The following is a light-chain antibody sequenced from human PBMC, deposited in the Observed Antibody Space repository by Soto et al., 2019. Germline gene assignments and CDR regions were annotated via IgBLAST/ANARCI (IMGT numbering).Light chain of an antibody. Sequence: DIQMTQSPSTLSGSVGDRVTITCRASQTISSWLAWYQQKPGKAPKLLIYAASSLQSGVPSRFSGSGSGTDFTLTISSLQPEDFATYYCQQSYSTLRITFGQGTRLEIK. J-gene: IGKJ5*01. CDR3: QQSYSTLRIT. V-gene: IGKV1-39*01. CDR1: QTISSW. CDR2: AAS.